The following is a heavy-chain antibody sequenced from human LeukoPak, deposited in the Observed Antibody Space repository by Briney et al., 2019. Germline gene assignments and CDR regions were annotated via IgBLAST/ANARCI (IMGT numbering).Heavy chain of an antibody. CDR1: GGSISSGDYY. Sequence: PSETLSLTCTVSGGSISSGDYYWSWIRQPPGKGLEWIEYIYYSGSTYYNPSLKSRVTISVDTSKNQFSLKLSSVTAADTAVYYCARVYYYDNSGYGKDYFDYWGQGTLVTVSS. CDR2: IYYSGST. CDR3: ARVYYYDNSGYGKDYFDY. V-gene: IGHV4-30-4*01. D-gene: IGHD3-22*01. J-gene: IGHJ4*02.